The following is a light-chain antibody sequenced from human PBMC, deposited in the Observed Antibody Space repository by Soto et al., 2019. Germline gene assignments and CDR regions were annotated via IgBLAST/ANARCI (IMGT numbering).Light chain of an antibody. CDR3: QQRTDWPPLT. V-gene: IGKV3-11*01. CDR1: QNINNY. CDR2: DAS. J-gene: IGKJ4*01. Sequence: EIVLTQSPATLSLSPGDMATLSCRASQNINNYLAWYQQKSGQAPRLLIFDASNRATGIPPRFSGRGSGTDFTLTISSLEPEDFAVYYCQQRTDWPPLTFGGGTKVEVK.